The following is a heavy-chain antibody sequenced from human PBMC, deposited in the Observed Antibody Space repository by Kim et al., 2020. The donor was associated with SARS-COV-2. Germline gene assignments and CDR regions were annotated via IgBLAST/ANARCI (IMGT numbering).Heavy chain of an antibody. V-gene: IGHV1-46*01. CDR3: ARDLTTVTTYINYYYGMDV. Sequence: ASVKVSCKASGYTFTSYYMHWVRQAPGQGLEWMGIINPSGGSTSYAQKFQGRVTMTRDTSTITVYMELSSLRFEDTAVYYCARDLTTVTTYINYYYGMDVWGQGTTVTVSS. CDR2: INPSGGST. CDR1: GYTFTSYY. J-gene: IGHJ6*01. D-gene: IGHD4-17*01.